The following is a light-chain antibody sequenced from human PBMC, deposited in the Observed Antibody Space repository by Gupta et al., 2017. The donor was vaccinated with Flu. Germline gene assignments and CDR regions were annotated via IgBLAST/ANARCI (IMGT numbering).Light chain of an antibody. V-gene: IGKV3-20*01. Sequence: EIVLTQCPGTRSLSPGERATLSCRASQSVSSSYLAWYQQKPGQAPRLLIYGASSRATGIPDRFSASGSGTDFTLTISRLEPEDFAVYYFQQYGSSPYTFGQGTKLELK. CDR3: QQYGSSPYT. J-gene: IGKJ2*01. CDR1: QSVSSSY. CDR2: GAS.